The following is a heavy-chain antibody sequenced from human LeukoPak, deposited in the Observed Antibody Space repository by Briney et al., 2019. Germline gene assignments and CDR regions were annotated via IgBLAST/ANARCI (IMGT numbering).Heavy chain of an antibody. Sequence: SETLSLTCTVSGGSISSGGYYWRWIRQHPGKGLEWIRYIYYSGSTYYNPSLKSRVTISVDTSKNQFSLKLSSVTAADTAVYYCARDYYGSGSYYLPGYYGMDVWGQGTTVTVSS. CDR3: ARDYYGSGSYYLPGYYGMDV. J-gene: IGHJ6*02. V-gene: IGHV4-31*03. D-gene: IGHD3-10*01. CDR2: IYYSGST. CDR1: GGSISSGGYY.